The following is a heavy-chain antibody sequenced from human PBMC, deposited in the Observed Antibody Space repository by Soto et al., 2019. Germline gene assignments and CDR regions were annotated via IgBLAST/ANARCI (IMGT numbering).Heavy chain of an antibody. J-gene: IGHJ4*02. D-gene: IGHD5-12*01. CDR1: GYFFTSYG. V-gene: IGHV1-3*01. Sequence: ASVKVSCKASGYFFTSYGMHWARQAPGQRLEWLGWINAGTGNTKYSQKFQGRVTITVHTSASTAYMELSSLRSEDTAVYYCTRVHVDVPAEFEYWGQGTQVTVSS. CDR2: INAGTGNT. CDR3: TRVHVDVPAEFEY.